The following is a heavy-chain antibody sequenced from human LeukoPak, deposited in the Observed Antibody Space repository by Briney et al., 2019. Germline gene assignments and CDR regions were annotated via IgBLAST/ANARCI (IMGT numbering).Heavy chain of an antibody. CDR2: IYHSGST. J-gene: IGHJ5*02. CDR3: ARDSTYGSGSYDP. Sequence: SETLSLTCTVSGGSISSGGYYWSWIRQPPGKGLEWIGYIYHSGSTYYNPSLKSRVTISVDTSKNQFSLKLSSVTAADTAVYYCARDSTYGSGSYDPWGQGTLVTVSS. CDR1: GGSISSGGYY. D-gene: IGHD3-10*01. V-gene: IGHV4-30-2*01.